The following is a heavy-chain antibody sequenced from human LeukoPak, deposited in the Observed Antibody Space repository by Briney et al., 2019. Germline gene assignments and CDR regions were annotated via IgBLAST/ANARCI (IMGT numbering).Heavy chain of an antibody. CDR3: ARGRQRKDFLFDY. J-gene: IGHJ4*02. CDR1: GGSFSGDY. D-gene: IGHD2-15*01. Sequence: SETLSLTCAVYGGSFSGDYWSWIRQPPGKGLEWIGEINHSGSTNYNPSLKSRVTISVDTSKNQFSLKLSSVTAADTAVYYCARGRQRKDFLFDYWGQGTLVTVSS. V-gene: IGHV4-34*01. CDR2: INHSGST.